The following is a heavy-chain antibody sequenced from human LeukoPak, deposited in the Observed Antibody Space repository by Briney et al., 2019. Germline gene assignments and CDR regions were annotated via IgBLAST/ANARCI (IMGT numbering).Heavy chain of an antibody. CDR1: GYSFTDYT. CDR3: ANPRYDSSGYYYVD. V-gene: IGHV1-3*01. CDR2: INGGSGNT. J-gene: IGHJ4*02. D-gene: IGHD3-22*01. Sequence: ASVKVSCEASGYSFTDYTFHWLRQAPGQRLYWVGWINGGSGNTKYSPEFQGRVTITRDTSASTAYMELSSLRSEDTAVYYCANPRYDSSGYYYVDWGQGTLVTVSS.